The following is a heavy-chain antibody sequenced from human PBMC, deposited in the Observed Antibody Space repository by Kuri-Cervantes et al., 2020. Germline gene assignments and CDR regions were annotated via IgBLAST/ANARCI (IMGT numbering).Heavy chain of an antibody. CDR3: ARVPTYYYDSSSYYHFDY. CDR2: ISSSSSTI. Sequence: GESLKISCAASGFTFSSYSMNWVRQAPGKGLEWVSYISSSSSTIYYADSVRGPFTISRDNTKNSLYLHMNSLRAEDTAVYYCARVPTYYYDSSSYYHFDYWGQGTLVTVSS. J-gene: IGHJ4*02. CDR1: GFTFSSYS. D-gene: IGHD3-22*01. V-gene: IGHV3-48*04.